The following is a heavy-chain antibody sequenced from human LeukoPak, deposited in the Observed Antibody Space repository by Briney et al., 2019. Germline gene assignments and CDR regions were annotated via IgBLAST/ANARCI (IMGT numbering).Heavy chain of an antibody. V-gene: IGHV4-59*12. CDR3: ARGGNYGGYFSAFET. CDR1: SGSLSSYY. CDR2: IYYSGST. J-gene: IGHJ3*02. D-gene: IGHD4-17*01. Sequence: PSETLSLTCTVSSGSLSSYYWSWIRQPPGKGLECIGYIYYSGSTNYNPSLKSRLTISLDTSKSQFSLKLSSVTAADTAVYYCARGGNYGGYFSAFETWGQGTMVTVSS.